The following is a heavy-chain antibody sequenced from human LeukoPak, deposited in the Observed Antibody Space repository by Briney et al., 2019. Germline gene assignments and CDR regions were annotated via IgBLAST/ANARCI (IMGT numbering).Heavy chain of an antibody. Sequence: GGSLRLSCAASGFSFSSYWMTWVRQAPGKGLEWVANMNLDGSEKYYVDSVKGRFIISRDNAKNSLYPQMNSLTAEDTAIYYCARDDGFSCYSYWGQGTLVTVSS. D-gene: IGHD3-16*01. J-gene: IGHJ4*02. V-gene: IGHV3-7*01. CDR2: MNLDGSEK. CDR3: ARDDGFSCYSY. CDR1: GFSFSSYW.